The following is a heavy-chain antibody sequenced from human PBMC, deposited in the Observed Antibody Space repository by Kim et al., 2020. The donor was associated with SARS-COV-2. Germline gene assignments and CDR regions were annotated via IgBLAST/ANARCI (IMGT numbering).Heavy chain of an antibody. J-gene: IGHJ4*01. CDR3: TTEVRLVAVAGMGY. CDR2: IKSKIDGGST. CDR1: GFTFSNVW. V-gene: IGHV3-15*01. Sequence: GGSLRLSCAASGFTFSNVWMSWVRQAPGKGPEWVGRIKSKIDGGSTDYSAPVKDRFTISRDDSKNTLYLQISSLKTEDTAMYYCTTEVRLVAVAGMGYWG. D-gene: IGHD6-19*01.